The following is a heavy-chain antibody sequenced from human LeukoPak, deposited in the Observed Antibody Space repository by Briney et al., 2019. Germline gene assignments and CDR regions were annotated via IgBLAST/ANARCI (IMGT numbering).Heavy chain of an antibody. CDR3: AGDSGYCSSTSCNGAFDI. V-gene: IGHV3-48*01. CDR2: ISSSSSTI. D-gene: IGHD2-2*01. CDR1: GFTFSSYS. Sequence: PGGSLRLSCAASGFTFSSYSMNWVRQAPGKGLEWVSYISSSSSTIYYADSVKGRFTISRDNAKNSLYLQMNSLRAEDTAVYYCAGDSGYCSSTSCNGAFDIWGQGTMVTVSS. J-gene: IGHJ3*02.